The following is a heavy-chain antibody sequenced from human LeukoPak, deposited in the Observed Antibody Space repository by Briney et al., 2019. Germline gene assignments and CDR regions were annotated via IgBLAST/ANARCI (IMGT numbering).Heavy chain of an antibody. J-gene: IGHJ6*03. CDR2: ISSSSSSYI. CDR1: GFTFITYS. D-gene: IGHD6-19*01. V-gene: IGHV3-21*04. Sequence: GGSLRLSCAASGFTFITYSMNWVRQAPGKGLEWVSSISSSSSSYIYYADSVKGRFTISRDNAKNSLYLQMNSLRAEDTAVYYCAKGGSGWYVYYYYMDVWGKGTTVTVSS. CDR3: AKGGSGWYVYYYYMDV.